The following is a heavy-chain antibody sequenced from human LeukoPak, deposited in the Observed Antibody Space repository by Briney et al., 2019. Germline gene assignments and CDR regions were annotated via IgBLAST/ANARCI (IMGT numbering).Heavy chain of an antibody. V-gene: IGHV4-4*07. CDR2: FYASGTM. Sequence: PSETPSLTCSVSGVSISHYCWTWIRQPAGKGLEWIGRFYASGTMIYNPSLKSRVAMSADTSKNQFSLMVTSVTAADTAVYYCARGSYGYIDYWGQGILVTVSS. J-gene: IGHJ4*02. D-gene: IGHD3-16*01. CDR3: ARGSYGYIDY. CDR1: GVSISHYC.